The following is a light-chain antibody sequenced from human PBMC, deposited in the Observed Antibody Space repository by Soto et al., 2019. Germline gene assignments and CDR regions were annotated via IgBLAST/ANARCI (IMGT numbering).Light chain of an antibody. CDR3: QQYYSYPT. CDR1: QGISSY. CDR2: AVS. V-gene: IGKV1-8*01. Sequence: AIRMTQSPSSFSASTGDRVTITCRASQGISSYLAWYQQKPGKAPKLLIYAVSTLQSGIPSRFSGSGSGTDFTLTISCLQSEDFATYYCQQYYSYPTFGGWTKVAIK. J-gene: IGKJ4*01.